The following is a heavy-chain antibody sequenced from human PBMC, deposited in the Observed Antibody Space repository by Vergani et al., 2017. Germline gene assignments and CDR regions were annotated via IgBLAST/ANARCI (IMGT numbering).Heavy chain of an antibody. J-gene: IGHJ4*02. Sequence: QVQLVQSGAEVKKPGSSVKVSCKASGGTFSSYAISWVRQAPGQGLEWMGIINPSGGSTSYAQKLQGRVTMTTDTSTSTAYMERRSLRSDDTAVYYCARDFPDIVVVPARKDPFDYWGQGTLVTVSS. CDR2: INPSGGST. CDR3: ARDFPDIVVVPARKDPFDY. CDR1: GGTFSSYA. D-gene: IGHD2-2*01. V-gene: IGHV1-69*09.